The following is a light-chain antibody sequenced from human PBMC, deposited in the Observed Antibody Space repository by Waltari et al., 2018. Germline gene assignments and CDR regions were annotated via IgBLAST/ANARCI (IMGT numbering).Light chain of an antibody. CDR1: SSHVGGYNY. V-gene: IGLV2-14*03. CDR2: DVS. J-gene: IGLJ1*01. Sequence: QSALTQPASVSGSPGQSITISCPGTSSHVGGYNYASWYQQHPGKAPKLMIYDVSNRPSGVSNRFSGSKSGNTASLTISGLQAEDEADYYCSSYTSSSTRVFGTGTKVTVL. CDR3: SSYTSSSTRV.